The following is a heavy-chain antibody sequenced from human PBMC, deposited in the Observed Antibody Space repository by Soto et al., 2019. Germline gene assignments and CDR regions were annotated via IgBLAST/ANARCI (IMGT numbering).Heavy chain of an antibody. J-gene: IGHJ4*02. CDR1: GYAFTTYG. V-gene: IGHV1-18*01. CDR2: ISAHNGNT. Sequence: QVHLVQSGAEVKKPGASVKVSCQGSGYAFTTYGITWVRQAPGQGLEWMGWISAHNGNTNYAQKLQGRVTVTRDTSTSTAYMELSSLRYDVTAVYYCARGMYGDYWGQGALVTVSS. CDR3: ARGMYGDY. D-gene: IGHD2-8*01.